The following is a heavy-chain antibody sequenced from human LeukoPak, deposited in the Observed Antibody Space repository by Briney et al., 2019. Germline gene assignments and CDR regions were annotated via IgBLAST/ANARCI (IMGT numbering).Heavy chain of an antibody. Sequence: GGSLRLSCVASGFTFSSYGMHWVPQAPGKGLGWATFVSYDGSGDKYCADSVRGRFTICRDNSKNTVYLQMNSLRAEDTAVYYCAKAYDFWSGYPDYWGRGTLVTVSS. CDR2: VSYDGSGDK. V-gene: IGHV3-30*18. J-gene: IGHJ4*02. D-gene: IGHD3-3*01. CDR1: GFTFSSYG. CDR3: AKAYDFWSGYPDY.